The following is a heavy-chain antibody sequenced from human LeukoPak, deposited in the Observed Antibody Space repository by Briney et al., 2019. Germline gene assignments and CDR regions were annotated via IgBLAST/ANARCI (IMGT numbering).Heavy chain of an antibody. CDR1: GYTFTGYY. Sequence: GASVKVSCKASGYTFTGYYMHWVRQAPGQGLEWMGWINPNSGGTNYAQKLQGRVTMTTDTSTSTAYMELRSLRSDDTAVYYCARSGGYSYGHGNYWGQGTLVTVSS. V-gene: IGHV1-2*02. CDR3: ARSGGYSYGHGNY. D-gene: IGHD5-18*01. CDR2: INPNSGGT. J-gene: IGHJ4*02.